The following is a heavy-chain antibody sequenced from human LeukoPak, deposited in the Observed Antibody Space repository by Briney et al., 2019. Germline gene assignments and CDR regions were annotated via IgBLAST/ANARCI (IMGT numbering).Heavy chain of an antibody. Sequence: SETLSLTCTVSGGSLGSYSWDWIRQSPGKGLEWIGFFYSSGRTNVNPSLKSRLTISLDTSKNQFSLRLTSVTAADTAIYYCARARYSTSHQVDYWGHGILVTVSS. CDR2: FYSSGRT. J-gene: IGHJ4*01. CDR1: GGSLGSYS. V-gene: IGHV4-4*08. CDR3: ARARYSTSHQVDY. D-gene: IGHD5-12*01.